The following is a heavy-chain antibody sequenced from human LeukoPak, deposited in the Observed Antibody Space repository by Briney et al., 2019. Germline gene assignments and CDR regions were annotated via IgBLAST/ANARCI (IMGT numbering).Heavy chain of an antibody. V-gene: IGHV4-59*01. CDR1: GGSISSYY. D-gene: IGHD2-2*01. CDR3: ARGPWGTSRGGDY. J-gene: IGHJ4*02. Sequence: SETLSLTCTVSGGSISSYYWSWIRQPPGKGLEWIGYIYYSGSTNCNPSLKSRVTISVDTSKNQFSLKLSSVTAADTAVYYCARGPWGTSRGGDYWGQGTLVTVSS. CDR2: IYYSGST.